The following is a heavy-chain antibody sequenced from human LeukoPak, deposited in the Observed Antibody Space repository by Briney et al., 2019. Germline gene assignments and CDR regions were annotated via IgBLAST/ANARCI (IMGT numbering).Heavy chain of an antibody. J-gene: IGHJ6*03. V-gene: IGHV1-69*13. D-gene: IGHD5-12*01. CDR3: ARSVLQWLRLDYYYYYMDV. CDR1: GGTFSSYA. CDR2: IIPIFGTA. Sequence: SVKVSCKASGGTFSSYAISWVRQAPGQGLEWMEGIIPIFGTANYAQKFQGRVTITADESTSTAYMELSSLRSEDTAVYYCARSVLQWLRLDYYYYYMDVWGKGTTVTVSS.